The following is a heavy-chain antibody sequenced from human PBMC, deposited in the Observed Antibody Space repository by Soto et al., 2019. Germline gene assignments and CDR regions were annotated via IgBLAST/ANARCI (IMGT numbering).Heavy chain of an antibody. Sequence: ASVKVSCKASGYTFTCYYMHWVRQAPGQGLEWMGWINPNSGGTNYAQKFQGWVTMTRDTSISTAYMELSRLRSDNTAVYYCARESGSYYLRYFDYWGQGTLVTVSS. D-gene: IGHD3-10*01. J-gene: IGHJ4*02. V-gene: IGHV1-2*04. CDR3: ARESGSYYLRYFDY. CDR2: INPNSGGT. CDR1: GYTFTCYY.